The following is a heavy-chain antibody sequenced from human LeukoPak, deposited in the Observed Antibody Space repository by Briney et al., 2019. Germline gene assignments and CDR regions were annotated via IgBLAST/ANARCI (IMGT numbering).Heavy chain of an antibody. D-gene: IGHD2/OR15-2a*01. V-gene: IGHV4-59*01. CDR3: AKESNSSDNWYFDL. J-gene: IGHJ2*01. CDR1: GGSISSYN. CDR2: MYNSGST. Sequence: PSETLSLTCIVSGGSISSYNWNWIRQPPGKGLEWIGYMYNSGSTNNNPSLKSRVTISVDKSKNQFSLKLSSVTAADTAVYYCAKESNSSDNWYFDLWGHGTLVTVSS.